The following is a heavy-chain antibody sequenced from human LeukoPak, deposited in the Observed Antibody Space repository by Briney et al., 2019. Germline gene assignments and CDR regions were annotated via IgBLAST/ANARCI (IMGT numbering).Heavy chain of an antibody. J-gene: IGHJ6*02. CDR3: ARDRITMVRARSFYGMDV. CDR1: GGSISSGGYY. D-gene: IGHD3-10*01. V-gene: IGHV4-31*03. CDR2: IYYSGST. Sequence: SETLSLTCTVSGGSISSGGYYWSWIRQHPGKGLEWIGYIYYSGSTYYNPSLKSRVTISVDTSKNRFSLKLSSMTAADTAVYYCARDRITMVRARSFYGMDVWGQGTTVTVSS.